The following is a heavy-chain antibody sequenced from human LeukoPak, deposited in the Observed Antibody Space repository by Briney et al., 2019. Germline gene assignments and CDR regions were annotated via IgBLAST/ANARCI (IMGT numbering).Heavy chain of an antibody. J-gene: IGHJ4*02. V-gene: IGHV4-38-2*01. D-gene: IGHD6-19*01. Sequence: SETLSLTCGVPCNVLNKGYYWAWIRQPPGKGLEWIGSIYNSGSTYYNPSLKSRVTMSVEMSKNQFSLKLSSVTAADTAVYYCARNSSGWSPHGAIQSAPHCFDYWGQGTLVTVSS. CDR1: CNVLNKGYY. CDR2: IYNSGST. CDR3: ARNSSGWSPHGAIQSAPHCFDY.